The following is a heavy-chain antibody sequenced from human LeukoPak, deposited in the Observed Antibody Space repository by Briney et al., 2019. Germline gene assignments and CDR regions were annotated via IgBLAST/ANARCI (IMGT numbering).Heavy chain of an antibody. CDR1: GFTFSSSS. CDR2: ITASSSTE. J-gene: IGHJ4*02. Sequence: GGSLRLSCAASGFTFSSSSMNWVRQAPGKGLEWVSYITASSSTEYYADSVKGRFTISRDNAKNSLYLQMNSLRAEDTAVYYCVKDRPNYYESNGDYYKRDGDFWGQGTLVTVSA. V-gene: IGHV3-48*01. D-gene: IGHD3-22*01. CDR3: VKDRPNYYESNGDYYKRDGDF.